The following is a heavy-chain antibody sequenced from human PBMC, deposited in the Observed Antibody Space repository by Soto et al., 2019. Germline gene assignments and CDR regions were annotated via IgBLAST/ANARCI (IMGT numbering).Heavy chain of an antibody. J-gene: IGHJ4*02. Sequence: PSETLSLTCTVSGGSISSSRYYWGWIRQPPGKGLEWIGSIYYSGSTYYNPSLKSRVTISVDTSKNQFSLKLSSVTAADTAVYYCARQPNLEWLLRYYFDYWGQGTLVTVSS. CDR1: GGSISSSRYY. CDR2: IYYSGST. D-gene: IGHD3-3*01. V-gene: IGHV4-39*01. CDR3: ARQPNLEWLLRYYFDY.